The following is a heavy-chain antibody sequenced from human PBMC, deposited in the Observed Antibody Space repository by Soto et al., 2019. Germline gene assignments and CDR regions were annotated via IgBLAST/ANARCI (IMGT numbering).Heavy chain of an antibody. D-gene: IGHD5-12*01. CDR1: GGSISSSSYY. CDR2: IYYSGST. V-gene: IGHV4-39*01. Sequence: PSETLSLTCTVSGGSISSSSYYWGWIRQPPGKGLEWIGSIYYSGSTYYNPSLKSRVTISVDTSKNQFSLKLSSVTAADTAVYYCSSFQGGYDPYYFDYWGQGTLVTVSS. CDR3: SSFQGGYDPYYFDY. J-gene: IGHJ4*02.